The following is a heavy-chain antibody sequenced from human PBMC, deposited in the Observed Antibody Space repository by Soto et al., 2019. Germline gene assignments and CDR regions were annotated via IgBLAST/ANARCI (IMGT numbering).Heavy chain of an antibody. V-gene: IGHV1-2*02. D-gene: IGHD6-13*01. Sequence: WASVKVSCKASGYTFTGYYMHWVRQAPGQGLEWMGWINPNSGGTNYAQKFQGRVTMTRDTSISTAYMELSRLRSDDTAVYYCARAVTKLSSWYSTPLNWFDPWGQGTLVTVS. CDR1: GYTFTGYY. CDR2: INPNSGGT. CDR3: ARAVTKLSSWYSTPLNWFDP. J-gene: IGHJ5*02.